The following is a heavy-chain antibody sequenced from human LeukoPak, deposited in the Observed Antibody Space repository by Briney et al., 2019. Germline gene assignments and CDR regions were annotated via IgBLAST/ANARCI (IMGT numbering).Heavy chain of an antibody. CDR2: ISGSGGST. CDR1: GFTFSSYA. Sequence: GGSLRLSCAASGFTFSSYAMSWVRQAPGKGLEWVSAISGSGGSTYYADSLKGRFTISRDNAKNSLYLQMNSLRAEDTALYYCARGYFVRNDYWGQGTLVTVSS. D-gene: IGHD3-10*02. V-gene: IGHV3-23*01. J-gene: IGHJ4*02. CDR3: ARGYFVRNDY.